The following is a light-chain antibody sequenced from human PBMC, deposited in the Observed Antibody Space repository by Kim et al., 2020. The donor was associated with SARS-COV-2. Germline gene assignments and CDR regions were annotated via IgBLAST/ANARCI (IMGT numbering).Light chain of an antibody. J-gene: IGKJ4*01. CDR3: QQYSNWPLT. CDR1: QTVRSN. CDR2: GAS. V-gene: IGKV3-15*01. Sequence: PGERATLSCRASQTVRSNFLGWYQQKPGQAPRLLMYGASTRATGIPARFSGSGSGTEFTLAISSLQSEDFAIYYCQQYSNWPLTFGGGTKVEIK.